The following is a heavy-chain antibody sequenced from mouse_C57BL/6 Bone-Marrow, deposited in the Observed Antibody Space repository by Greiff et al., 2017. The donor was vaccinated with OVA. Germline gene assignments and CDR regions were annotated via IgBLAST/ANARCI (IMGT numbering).Heavy chain of an antibody. CDR3: TRHHRY. J-gene: IGHJ2*01. V-gene: IGHV1-15*01. CDR1: GYTFTDYE. CDR2: IDPETGGT. Sequence: VQVVESGAELVRPGASVTLSCKASGYTFTDYEMHWVKQTPVHGLEWIGAIDPETGGTAYNQKFKGKATLTADKSSSTAYMELRSLTSEDSAVYYYTRHHRYWGQGTTLTVSS.